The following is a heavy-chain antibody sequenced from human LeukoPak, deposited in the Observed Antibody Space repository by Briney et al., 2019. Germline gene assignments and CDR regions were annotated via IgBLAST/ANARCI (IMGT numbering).Heavy chain of an antibody. D-gene: IGHD3-22*01. V-gene: IGHV1-69*05. Sequence: SVKVSCKASGGTFSSYAISWVRQAPGQGLEWMGGIIPIFGTANYAQKFQGRVAITTDESTSTAYMELSSLRSEDTAVYYCASGLGYYDSSGYYTDLDYWGQGTLVTVSS. J-gene: IGHJ4*02. CDR3: ASGLGYYDSSGYYTDLDY. CDR1: GGTFSSYA. CDR2: IIPIFGTA.